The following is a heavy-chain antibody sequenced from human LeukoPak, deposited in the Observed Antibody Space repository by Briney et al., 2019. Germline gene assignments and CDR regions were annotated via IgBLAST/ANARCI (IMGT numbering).Heavy chain of an antibody. CDR1: GGSSSSGSYY. V-gene: IGHV4-39*07. Sequence: YPSETLSLXCTVSGGSSSSGSYYWSWIRQPPGKGLEWIGEINHSGITNYNPSLKSRVTISVDTSMHQFSLKLSSVTAADTAVYYCARGRYYGSGVDYWGQGTLVTVSS. CDR3: ARGRYYGSGVDY. J-gene: IGHJ4*02. CDR2: INHSGIT. D-gene: IGHD3-10*01.